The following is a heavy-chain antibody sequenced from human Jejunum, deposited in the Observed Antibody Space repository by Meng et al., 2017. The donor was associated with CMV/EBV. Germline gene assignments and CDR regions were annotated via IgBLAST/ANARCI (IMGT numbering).Heavy chain of an antibody. CDR1: GYTFASYG. D-gene: IGHD3-10*01. V-gene: IGHV1-18*01. Sequence: VTLLRSGAGGKRRGAQMRVSCEASGYTFASYGISWLRQAPGQGLEWMGWFVNNVDTYSAQKFQGRVTMTTDTHTSTAFMELRSLRSDDTAVYYCARGTPGRSYSDYWGQGTLVTVSS. J-gene: IGHJ4*02. CDR2: FVNNVDT. CDR3: ARGTPGRSYSDY.